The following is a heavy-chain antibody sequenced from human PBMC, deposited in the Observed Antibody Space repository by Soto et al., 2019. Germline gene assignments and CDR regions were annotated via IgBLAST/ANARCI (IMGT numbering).Heavy chain of an antibody. J-gene: IGHJ4*02. CDR1: GFTFSSYA. Sequence: EVQLLESGGGLVQPGGSLRLSCAASGFTFSSYAMSWVRQAPGKGLEWVSAISGSGGSTYYADSVKGRFTISSDNSKNTLYLQMNSLRAEDTSVYYCANDRSRFGELFYWVQGTLVTVSS. D-gene: IGHD3-10*01. V-gene: IGHV3-23*01. CDR3: ANDRSRFGELFY. CDR2: ISGSGGST.